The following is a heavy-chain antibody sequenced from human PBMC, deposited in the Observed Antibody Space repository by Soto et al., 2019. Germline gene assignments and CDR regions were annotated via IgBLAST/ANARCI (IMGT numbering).Heavy chain of an antibody. J-gene: IGHJ3*02. V-gene: IGHV3-48*02. CDR3: ARDHRWELLNAWAFDI. CDR2: ISSSSSNI. D-gene: IGHD1-26*01. CDR1: GFTFSSYS. Sequence: GGSLRLSCAASGFTFSSYSMNWVRQAPGKGLEWVSYISSSSSNIYYADSVKGRFTISRDNAKNSLYLQMNSLRDEDTAVYYCARDHRWELLNAWAFDIWGQGTMVTVSS.